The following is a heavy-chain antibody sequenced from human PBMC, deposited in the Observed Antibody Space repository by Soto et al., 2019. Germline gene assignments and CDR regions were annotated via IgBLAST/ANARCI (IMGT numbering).Heavy chain of an antibody. CDR1: GYTFTSYA. J-gene: IGHJ4*02. CDR3: AREGYDILTGYYTFDY. V-gene: IGHV1-3*01. CDR2: INAGNGNA. Sequence: ASVKVSCKASGYTFTSYAMHWVRQAPGQRLEWMGWINAGNGNAKYSQKFQGRVTITRDTSASTAYMELSSLRSEDTAVYYCAREGYDILTGYYTFDYWGQGTLVTVSS. D-gene: IGHD3-9*01.